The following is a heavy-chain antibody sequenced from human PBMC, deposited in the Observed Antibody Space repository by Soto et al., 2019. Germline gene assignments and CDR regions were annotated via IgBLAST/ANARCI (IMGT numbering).Heavy chain of an antibody. Sequence: GGSLRLSCVASGFSFSNYGMNWVRQAPGKGLEWVSSISDASEKWYVDSVKGRFTISRDNAKNSLYLQMNSLRAEDTAVYFCARGDYYDTSGPFSDAFDIWGQGTMVTVSS. V-gene: IGHV3-21*01. J-gene: IGHJ3*02. D-gene: IGHD3-22*01. CDR3: ARGDYYDTSGPFSDAFDI. CDR2: ISDASEK. CDR1: GFSFSNYG.